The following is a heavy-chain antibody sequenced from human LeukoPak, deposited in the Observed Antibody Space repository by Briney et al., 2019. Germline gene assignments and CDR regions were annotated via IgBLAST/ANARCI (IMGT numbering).Heavy chain of an antibody. V-gene: IGHV6-1*01. Sequence: SRTLSLTCAISGDSVSIKSSPWNWIRQSPSRGLEWLGRTYYRSKWYNDYAVSVKSRITINPDTSKNQFSLQLTSVTPEDTAVYYCAKFANWDDTFDIWDQGTMVTVSS. CDR2: TYYRSKWYN. D-gene: IGHD7-27*01. CDR1: GDSVSIKSSP. J-gene: IGHJ3*02. CDR3: AKFANWDDTFDI.